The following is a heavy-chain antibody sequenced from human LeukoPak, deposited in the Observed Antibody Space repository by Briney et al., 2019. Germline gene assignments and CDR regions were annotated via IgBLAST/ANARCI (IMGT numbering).Heavy chain of an antibody. D-gene: IGHD2/OR15-2a*01. CDR3: AFLYYFDY. CDR1: GYSISSGYY. Sequence: SETLSLTCTVSGYSISSGYYWGWIRQPPGKGLGWIGSIYHSGSTYYNPPLKSRVTISVDTSKNQFSLKLSSVTAADTAVYYCAFLYYFDYWGQGTLVTVSS. CDR2: IYHSGST. V-gene: IGHV4-38-2*02. J-gene: IGHJ4*02.